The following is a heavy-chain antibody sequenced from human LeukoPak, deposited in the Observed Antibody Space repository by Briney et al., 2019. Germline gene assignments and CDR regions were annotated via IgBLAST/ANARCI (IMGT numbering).Heavy chain of an antibody. D-gene: IGHD4-17*01. CDR2: INHSGST. V-gene: IGHV4-34*01. CDR3: ARSDYGDYEGQYYFDY. J-gene: IGHJ4*02. Sequence: SETLSLTCAVYGGSFSGYSWSWIRQPPGKGLEWIGEINHSGSTNYNPSLKSRVTISVDTSKNQFSLKVSSVTAADTAVYYCARSDYGDYEGQYYFDYWGQGTLVTVSS. CDR1: GGSFSGYS.